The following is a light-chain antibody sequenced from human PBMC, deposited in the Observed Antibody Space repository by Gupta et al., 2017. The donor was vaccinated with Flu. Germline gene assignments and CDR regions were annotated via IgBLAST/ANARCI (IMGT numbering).Light chain of an antibody. J-gene: IGKJ5*01. Sequence: EIVMTQSPDTLSVSPGERATLSCRASQSVSSNLAWYQHKPGLAPRLLIYGASTRATGIADRFSGSGSGTEFTLTISSLQSEDFAVYYCQQYDDWPPLTFGQGTRLGIK. V-gene: IGKV3-15*01. CDR3: QQYDDWPPLT. CDR2: GAS. CDR1: QSVSSN.